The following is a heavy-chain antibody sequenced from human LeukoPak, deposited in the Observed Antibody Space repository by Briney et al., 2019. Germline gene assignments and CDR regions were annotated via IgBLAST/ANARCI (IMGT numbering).Heavy chain of an antibody. J-gene: IGHJ5*02. V-gene: IGHV3-11*01. CDR2: ISWSGSTI. CDR1: GFTFSDYY. CDR3: ARGGRLRYSDGPGWFDP. Sequence: SGGSLRLSCAASGFTFSDYYMSWLRQAPGKGLEWVSYISWSGSTIYYADSVKGRFTISRDNAKNSLYLQMHSLRAQDTAVYYCARGGRLRYSDGPGWFDPWGEGNLVTVSS. D-gene: IGHD3-16*01.